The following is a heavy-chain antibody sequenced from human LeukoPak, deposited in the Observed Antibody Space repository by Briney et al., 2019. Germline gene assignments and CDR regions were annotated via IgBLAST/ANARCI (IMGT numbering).Heavy chain of an antibody. V-gene: IGHV1-24*01. Sequence: ASVKVPCKVSGYTLTELSMHWVRQAPGKGLEWMGGFDPEDGETIYAQKFQGRVTMTEDTSTDTAYMELSSLRSEDTAVYYCATGRSGTRVLGAFDIWGQGTMVTVSS. CDR1: GYTLTELS. D-gene: IGHD1-7*01. J-gene: IGHJ3*02. CDR3: ATGRSGTRVLGAFDI. CDR2: FDPEDGET.